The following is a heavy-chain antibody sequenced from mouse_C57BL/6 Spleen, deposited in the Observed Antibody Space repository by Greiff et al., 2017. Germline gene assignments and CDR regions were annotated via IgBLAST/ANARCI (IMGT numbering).Heavy chain of an antibody. CDR2: INPSTGGT. Sequence: VQLKESGPELVKPGASVKISCKASGYSFTGYYMNWVKQSPEKSLEWIGEINPSTGGTTYNQKFKAKATLTVDKSSSTAYMQLKSLTSEDSAVYYCARGDYEGAMDYWGQGTSVTVSS. CDR3: ARGDYEGAMDY. V-gene: IGHV1-42*01. D-gene: IGHD2-4*01. J-gene: IGHJ4*01. CDR1: GYSFTGYY.